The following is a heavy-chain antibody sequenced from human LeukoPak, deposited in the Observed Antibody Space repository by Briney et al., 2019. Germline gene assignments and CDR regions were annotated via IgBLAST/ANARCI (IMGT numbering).Heavy chain of an antibody. CDR3: VRYAMFEVVTAPDSYYYYYMDV. V-gene: IGHV1-18*01. CDR1: GYTFTSYG. Sequence: ASVKVSCKASGYTFTSYGISWVRQAPGQGLEWMGWISAYNGNTNYAQKLQGRVTMTTDTSTSTAYMELRSLRSDDTAVYYCVRYAMFEVVTAPDSYYYYYMDVWGKGTTVTVSS. CDR2: ISAYNGNT. J-gene: IGHJ6*03. D-gene: IGHD2-21*02.